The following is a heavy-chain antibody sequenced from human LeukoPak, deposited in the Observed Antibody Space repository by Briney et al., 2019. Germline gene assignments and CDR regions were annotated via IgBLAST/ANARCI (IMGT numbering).Heavy chain of an antibody. CDR3: ARDDLDCSGGTCYPDDY. V-gene: IGHV1-24*01. D-gene: IGHD2-15*01. CDR2: FDPEDGET. CDR1: GYTLTELS. J-gene: IGHJ4*02. Sequence: GASVKVSCKVSGYTLTELSMHWVRQAPGTGLEWMGGFDPEDGETIYAQKFQGRVTMTTDTSTSTAYMELRSLRSDDTAMYYCARDDLDCSGGTCYPDDYWGQGTLVTVSS.